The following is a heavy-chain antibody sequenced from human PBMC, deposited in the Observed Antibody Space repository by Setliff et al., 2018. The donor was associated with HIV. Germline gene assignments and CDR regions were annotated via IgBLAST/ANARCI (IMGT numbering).Heavy chain of an antibody. Sequence: PSETLSLTCTVSGGSISSSSSYWGWIRQSPGKGLEWIGSIYYSGSTYYNPSLKSRVTIFVDTSKDQFSLRLTSLTAADTAVYFCARLWLHFGDDIPKFDPWGQGTLVTVSS. CDR3: ARLWLHFGDDIPKFDP. J-gene: IGHJ5*02. V-gene: IGHV4-39*01. D-gene: IGHD4-17*01. CDR2: IYYSGST. CDR1: GGSISSSSSY.